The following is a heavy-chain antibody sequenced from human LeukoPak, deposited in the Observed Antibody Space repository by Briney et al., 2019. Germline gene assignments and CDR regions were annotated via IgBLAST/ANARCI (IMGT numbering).Heavy chain of an antibody. CDR1: GYAFTSYY. D-gene: IGHD3-22*01. Sequence: GASVKVSCKASGYAFTSYYMHWVRQAPGQGLEWMGIINPSGGSTSYAQKFQGRVTMTRDTSTSTVYMELSSLRSEDTAVYYCAREQYYYDSSGYYPLSAFDIWGQGTMVTVSS. J-gene: IGHJ3*02. V-gene: IGHV1-46*01. CDR3: AREQYYYDSSGYYPLSAFDI. CDR2: INPSGGST.